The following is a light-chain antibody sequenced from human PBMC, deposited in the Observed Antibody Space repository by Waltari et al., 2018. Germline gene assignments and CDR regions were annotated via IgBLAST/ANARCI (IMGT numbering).Light chain of an antibody. CDR3: AIWYSSFVV. J-gene: IGLJ2*01. CDR2: YNSDSDK. Sequence: QPVLTQPTSLSASPGASARFTCTLRSGINVGTYRIYWYQQKPGSLPRYLLRYNSDSDKQPGSGVPSRFSGSKDASTNAGLLLISGLQSEDEADYYCAIWYSSFVVFGGGTKLTVL. CDR1: SGINVGTYR. V-gene: IGLV5-39*01.